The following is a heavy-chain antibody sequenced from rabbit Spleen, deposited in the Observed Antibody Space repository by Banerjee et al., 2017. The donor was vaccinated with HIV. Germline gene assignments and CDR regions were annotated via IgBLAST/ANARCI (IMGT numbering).Heavy chain of an antibody. CDR1: GFSFSGGYW. Sequence: QSLEESGGGLVKPGASLTLTCTASGFSFSGGYWMCWVRQAPAKGLESIGYIDPVFGITYYANWVNGRFSISRENAQNTVFLQMTSLTAADTATYFCARDGAGGSYFALWGPGTLVTVS. V-gene: IGHV1S40*01. CDR3: ARDGAGGSYFAL. J-gene: IGHJ4*01. CDR2: IDPVFGIT. D-gene: IGHD8-1*01.